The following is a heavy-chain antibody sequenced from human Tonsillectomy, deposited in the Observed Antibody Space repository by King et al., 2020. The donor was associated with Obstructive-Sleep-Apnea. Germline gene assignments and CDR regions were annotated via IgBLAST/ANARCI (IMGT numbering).Heavy chain of an antibody. CDR1: GYTLTSYD. J-gene: IGHJ4*02. Sequence: QLVQSGAEVKKPGAPVKGSCKASGYTLTSYDVNWVRQATGHGLDWMGWMNSNSGDTGDALEVHGRLTMTRNTSPNTAYMALSSLRSEDTAVYYCARAFYDILGSYYSPPDYWGQGTLVTVSS. V-gene: IGHV1-8*01. CDR2: MNSNSGDT. D-gene: IGHD3-9*01. CDR3: ARAFYDILGSYYSPPDY.